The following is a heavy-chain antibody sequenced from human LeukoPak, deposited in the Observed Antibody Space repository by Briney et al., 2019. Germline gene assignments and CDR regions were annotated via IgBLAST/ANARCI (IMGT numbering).Heavy chain of an antibody. D-gene: IGHD3-10*01. CDR3: ARYGGSGTYFFDY. CDR1: GGSMSSGGYS. V-gene: IGHV4-30-2*01. CDR2: IYDSGST. Sequence: PSQTLSLTCAVSGGSMSSGGYSWSWIRQPPGKGLEWIGYIYDSGSTYYNPSLKSRVTISLDRSKNQFSLKLSSVTAADTAVYYCARYGGSGTYFFDYWGRGTLVTVSS. J-gene: IGHJ4*02.